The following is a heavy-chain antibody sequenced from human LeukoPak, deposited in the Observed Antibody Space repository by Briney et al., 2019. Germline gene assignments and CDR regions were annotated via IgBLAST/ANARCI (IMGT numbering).Heavy chain of an antibody. V-gene: IGHV1-18*01. Sequence: GASVKVSCKASGYTFTSYGISWVRQAPGQGLEWMGWISAYNGNTNYAQKLQGRVTMTTDTSTSTAYMELRSLRSDDTAVYYCARGRSLTGRQWSWFDPWGQGTLVTVSS. CDR2: ISAYNGNT. J-gene: IGHJ5*02. CDR3: ARGRSLTGRQWSWFDP. D-gene: IGHD3-9*01. CDR1: GYTFTSYG.